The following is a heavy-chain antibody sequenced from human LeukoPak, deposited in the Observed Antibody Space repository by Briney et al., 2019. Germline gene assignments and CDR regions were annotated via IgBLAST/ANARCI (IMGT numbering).Heavy chain of an antibody. CDR2: INWNGDST. J-gene: IGHJ4*02. CDR1: GFTFDDYG. D-gene: IGHD6-13*01. Sequence: GGSLRLSCAASGFTFDDYGMSWVRQAPGKGLEWVSGINWNGDSTGYADSVKGRFTISRDNAQNSLYLQMNSLRAEDTALYYCAKGGSSSWYSVAYWGQGILVTV. CDR3: AKGGSSSWYSVAY. V-gene: IGHV3-20*04.